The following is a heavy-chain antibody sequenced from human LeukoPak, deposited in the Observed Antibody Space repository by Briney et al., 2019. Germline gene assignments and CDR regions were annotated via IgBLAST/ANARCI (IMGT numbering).Heavy chain of an antibody. CDR1: GGSFSGYY. Sequence: PSETLSLTCAVYGGSFSGYYWSWIRQPPGKGLEWIGEINHSGSTNYNPSLKSRVTISVDTSKNQFSLKLSSVTAADTAVYYCATLKGAPDNWFDPWGQGTLVTVSS. CDR2: INHSGST. J-gene: IGHJ5*02. CDR3: ATLKGAPDNWFDP. V-gene: IGHV4-34*01.